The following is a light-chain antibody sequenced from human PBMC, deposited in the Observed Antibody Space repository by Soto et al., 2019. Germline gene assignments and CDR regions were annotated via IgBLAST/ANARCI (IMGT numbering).Light chain of an antibody. Sequence: QSALTQPASVSGSPGQSITISCTGTSSDVGSYNLVSWYQQHPGKAPKLMIYEGSKRPSGVSNRFSGSKSGNTASLTISGLEAEDEADFYCFSYAGSSTCDVVFGGGTKVTVL. J-gene: IGLJ2*01. CDR2: EGS. V-gene: IGLV2-23*01. CDR3: FSYAGSSTCDVV. CDR1: SSDVGSYNL.